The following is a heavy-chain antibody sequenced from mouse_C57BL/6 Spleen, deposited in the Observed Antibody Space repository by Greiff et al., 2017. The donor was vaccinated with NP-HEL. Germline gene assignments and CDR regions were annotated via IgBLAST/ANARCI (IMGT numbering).Heavy chain of an antibody. V-gene: IGHV1-53*01. Sequence: QVQLQQPGTELVKPGASVKLSCKASGYTFTSYWMHWVKQRPGQGLEWIGNINPSNGGTNYNEKFKSKATLTVDKSSSTAYMQLSSLTSEDSAVYYGARFGSSYEGYFDYWGQGTTLTVSS. D-gene: IGHD1-1*01. CDR2: INPSNGGT. J-gene: IGHJ2*01. CDR1: GYTFTSYW. CDR3: ARFGSSYEGYFDY.